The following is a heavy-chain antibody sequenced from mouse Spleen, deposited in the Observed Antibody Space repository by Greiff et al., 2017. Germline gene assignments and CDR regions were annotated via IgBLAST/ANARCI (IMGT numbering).Heavy chain of an antibody. Sequence: EVQLQQSGPELVKPGASVKISCKASGYSFTGYYMNWVKQSPEKSLEWIGEINPSTGGTTYNQKFKAKATLTVDKSSSTAYMQLKSLTSEDSAVYYCARMGGYDRYFDYWGQGTTLTVSS. J-gene: IGHJ2*01. CDR2: INPSTGGT. V-gene: IGHV1-42*01. CDR1: GYSFTGYY. CDR3: ARMGGYDRYFDY. D-gene: IGHD2-2*01.